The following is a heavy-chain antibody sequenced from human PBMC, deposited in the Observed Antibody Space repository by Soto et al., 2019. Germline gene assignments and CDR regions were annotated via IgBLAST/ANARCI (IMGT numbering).Heavy chain of an antibody. D-gene: IGHD2-2*02. CDR1: GYTFTSYG. Sequence: ASVKVSCKASGYTFTSYGISWVRQAPGQGLEWMGWISAYNGNTNYAQKLQGRVTMTTDTSTSTAYMELRSLRSDDTAVYYCASSRVVPAAINLYYYYYMDVWGKGTTVTVSS. V-gene: IGHV1-18*01. CDR2: ISAYNGNT. CDR3: ASSRVVPAAINLYYYYYMDV. J-gene: IGHJ6*03.